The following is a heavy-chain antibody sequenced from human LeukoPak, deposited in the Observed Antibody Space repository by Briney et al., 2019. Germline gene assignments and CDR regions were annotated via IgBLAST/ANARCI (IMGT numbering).Heavy chain of an antibody. CDR2: ISSSSSYI. D-gene: IGHD3-10*01. Sequence: GGSLRLSCAASGFSFSSYSMNWVRQAPGKGLEWVSSISSSSSYIYYADSVKGRFTISRDNAKNSLYLQMNSLRAQDTAVYYCARGSRYYNNWFDPWGQGTLVTVSS. CDR3: ARGSRYYNNWFDP. CDR1: GFSFSSYS. V-gene: IGHV3-21*01. J-gene: IGHJ5*02.